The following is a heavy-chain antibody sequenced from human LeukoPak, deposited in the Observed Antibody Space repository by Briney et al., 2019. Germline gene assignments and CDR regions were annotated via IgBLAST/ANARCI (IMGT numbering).Heavy chain of an antibody. D-gene: IGHD6-19*01. Sequence: GGSLRLSCAASGFTFSSYSMNWVRQAPGKGLEWVSYISSGSGTIYYADSVKGRFTISRDNARNSLYLQMNSLRAEDTAVYYCAKLPGYSSGWLDYWGQGTLVTVSS. CDR1: GFTFSSYS. J-gene: IGHJ4*02. CDR2: ISSGSGTI. V-gene: IGHV3-48*04. CDR3: AKLPGYSSGWLDY.